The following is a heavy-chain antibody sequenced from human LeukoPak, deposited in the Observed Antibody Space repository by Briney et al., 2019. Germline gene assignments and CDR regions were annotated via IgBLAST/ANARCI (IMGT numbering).Heavy chain of an antibody. V-gene: IGHV3-74*01. CDR2: INSDGSST. D-gene: IGHD2-15*01. CDR3: ARDLYWGLRPVAATPAVDY. CDR1: GFTFSSYW. J-gene: IGHJ4*02. Sequence: GGSLRLSCAASGFTFSSYWMHWVRQAPGKGLVWVSRINSDGSSTSYADSVKGRFTISRDNAKNTLYLQMNSLRAEDTVVYYCARDLYWGLRPVAATPAVDYWGQGTLVTVSS.